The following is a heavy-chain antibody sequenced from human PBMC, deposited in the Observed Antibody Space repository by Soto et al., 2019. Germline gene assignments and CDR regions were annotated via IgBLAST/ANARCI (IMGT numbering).Heavy chain of an antibody. CDR3: ASDLVGASDSYGLDV. J-gene: IGHJ6*02. CDR2: IWHDGNNK. V-gene: IGHV3-33*01. D-gene: IGHD1-26*01. CDR1: GFTFSNYG. Sequence: GGSLRLSCAASGFTFSNYGVHWVRQAPGKGLEWVAIIWHDGNNKYYADSVRGRFIISRDNSKNRLYLQMNSLRAEDTAVYYCASDLVGASDSYGLDVWGQGTPVTVSS.